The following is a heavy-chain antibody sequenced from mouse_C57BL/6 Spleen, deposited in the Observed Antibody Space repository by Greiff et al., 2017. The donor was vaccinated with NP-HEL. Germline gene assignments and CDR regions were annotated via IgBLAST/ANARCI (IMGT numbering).Heavy chain of an antibody. J-gene: IGHJ3*01. V-gene: IGHV1-64*01. Sequence: VQLQQPGAELVKPGAPVKLSCKASGYTFTSYWMHWVKQRPGQGLEWIGMIHPNSGSTNYNEKFKSKATLTVDKSSSTAYMQLSSLTSEDSAVYYCARSVDSSGQFAYWGQGTLVTVSA. CDR3: ARSVDSSGQFAY. CDR2: IHPNSGST. D-gene: IGHD3-2*02. CDR1: GYTFTSYW.